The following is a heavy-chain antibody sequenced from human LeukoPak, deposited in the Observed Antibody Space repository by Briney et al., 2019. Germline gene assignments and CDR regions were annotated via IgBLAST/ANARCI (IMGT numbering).Heavy chain of an antibody. J-gene: IGHJ6*03. Sequence: SETLSLTCTVSGGSISSGSYYWSWIRQPAGKGLEWIGRIYTSGSTNYNPSLKSRVTISVDTSKNQFSLKLSSVTAADTAVYYCARATTYYDFWSGPNYYYYMDVWGKGTTVTVSS. V-gene: IGHV4-61*02. D-gene: IGHD3-3*01. CDR3: ARATTYYDFWSGPNYYYYMDV. CDR1: GGSISSGSYY. CDR2: IYTSGST.